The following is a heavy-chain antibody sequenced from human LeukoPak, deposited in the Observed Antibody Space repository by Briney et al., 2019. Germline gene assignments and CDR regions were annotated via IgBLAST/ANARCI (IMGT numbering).Heavy chain of an antibody. D-gene: IGHD6-13*01. CDR1: GGSISSYY. CDR2: IYYSGST. J-gene: IGHJ6*03. V-gene: IGHV4-59*01. Sequence: WETLSLTCTVSGGSISSYYWSWIRQPPGKGLEWIGYIYYSGSTNYNPSLKSRVTISVDTSKNQFSLKLSSVTAADTAVYYCARGQQLESNYYYYYYMDVWGKGTTVTVSS. CDR3: ARGQQLESNYYYYYYMDV.